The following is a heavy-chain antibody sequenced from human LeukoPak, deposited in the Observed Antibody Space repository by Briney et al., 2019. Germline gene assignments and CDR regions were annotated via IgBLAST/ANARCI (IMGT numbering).Heavy chain of an antibody. Sequence: PSETLSLTCTVSGGSISSSSYYWGWIRQPPGKGLEWIGSIYYSGSTNYNPSLKSRVTISVDTSKNQFSLKLSSVTAADTAVYYCARQRGLRYFDWSRRAGFDYWGQGTLVTVSS. CDR3: ARQRGLRYFDWSRRAGFDY. V-gene: IGHV4-39*01. D-gene: IGHD3-9*01. CDR1: GGSISSSSYY. CDR2: IYYSGST. J-gene: IGHJ4*02.